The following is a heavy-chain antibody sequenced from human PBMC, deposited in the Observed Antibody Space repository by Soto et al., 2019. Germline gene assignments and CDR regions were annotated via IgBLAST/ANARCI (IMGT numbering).Heavy chain of an antibody. CDR1: GGSISSYY. CDR2: FYYSGST. J-gene: IGHJ3*02. D-gene: IGHD2-15*01. CDR3: GILAGYCSGGSCYGTYTFDI. V-gene: IGHV4-59*04. Sequence: SETLSLTCTVSGGSISSYYWSWIRQPPGKGLEWIGTFYYSGSTYYNPSLMGRVTISVDTSKNQFSLILTSVTAADTAVFYCGILAGYCSGGSCYGTYTFDIWGQGTMVTVSS.